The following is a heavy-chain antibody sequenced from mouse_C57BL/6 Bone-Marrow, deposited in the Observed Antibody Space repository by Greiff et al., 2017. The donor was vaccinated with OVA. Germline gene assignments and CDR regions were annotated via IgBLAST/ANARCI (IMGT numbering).Heavy chain of an antibody. V-gene: IGHV1-69*01. J-gene: IGHJ3*01. CDR1: GYTFTSYW. CDR3: ARWDYDGGAWFAY. Sequence: QVQLQQPGAELVMPGASVKLSCKASGYTFTSYWMHWVKQRPGQGLEWIGEIDPSDSYTNYNQKFKGKSTLTVDKSSSTAYMQLSSLTSEDSAVYYCARWDYDGGAWFAYWGQGTLVTVSA. CDR2: IDPSDSYT. D-gene: IGHD2-4*01.